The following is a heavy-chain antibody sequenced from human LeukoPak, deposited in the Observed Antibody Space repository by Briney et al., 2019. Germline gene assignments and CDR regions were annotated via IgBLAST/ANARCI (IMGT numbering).Heavy chain of an antibody. Sequence: PSETLSLTCAVYGGSFSGYYWSWIRQPPGKGLEWIGEINHSGSTNYNPSLKSRVTISVDTSKNQFSLKLSSVTAADTAVYYCARAGYDYVWGSYPPKIDYWGQGTLVTVSS. D-gene: IGHD3-16*02. V-gene: IGHV4-34*01. CDR2: INHSGST. CDR1: GGSFSGYY. CDR3: ARAGYDYVWGSYPPKIDY. J-gene: IGHJ4*02.